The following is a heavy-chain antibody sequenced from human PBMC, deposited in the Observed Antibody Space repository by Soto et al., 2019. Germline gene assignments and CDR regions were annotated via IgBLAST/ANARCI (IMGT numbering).Heavy chain of an antibody. CDR2: LIPLFGTA. CDR1: GGTFSSYA. V-gene: IGHV1-69*01. D-gene: IGHD2-2*01. CDR3: ARVDIVVNYHYYGMDV. Sequence: QAQLVQSGAAEKKPGSSVKVFCKASGGTFSSYAISWARQAPGQGLEGMGGLIPLFGTANDAQKVQGRVAVTADESTSTAYMELSSLRSEDTAVYYCARVDIVVNYHYYGMDVWGQGTTVTFSS. J-gene: IGHJ6*02.